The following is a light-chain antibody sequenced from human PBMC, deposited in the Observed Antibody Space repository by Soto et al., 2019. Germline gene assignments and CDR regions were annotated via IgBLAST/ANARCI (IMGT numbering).Light chain of an antibody. CDR1: QSVSSN. CDR3: QQYNNWWT. V-gene: IGKV3-15*01. CDR2: GAS. J-gene: IGKJ1*01. Sequence: EIVMTQSPATPSASPGERATLSCRASQSVSSNLAWYQQKPGQAPRLLIYGASTRATGIPARFSGSGSGTEFTLTISSLQSEDFAVYYCQQYNNWWTFGQGTMVDIK.